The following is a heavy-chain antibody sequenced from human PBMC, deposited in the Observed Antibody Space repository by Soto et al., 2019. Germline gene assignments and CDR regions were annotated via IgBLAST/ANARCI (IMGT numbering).Heavy chain of an antibody. CDR1: GGSISSTSY. CDR2: IYRTGSA. CDR3: ARDGAAMTGLGVDF. V-gene: IGHV4-59*01. D-gene: IGHD3-16*01. J-gene: IGHJ4*02. Sequence: QVQLQESGPGLVKPSETLSLTCTVSGGSISSTSYWSWIRQPPGMGLQWIGYIYRTGSAVYNPSLNRRVTLSVDTSKNQFSLKLTSVTAADTAVYYCARDGAAMTGLGVDFWGQGTLVTVSS.